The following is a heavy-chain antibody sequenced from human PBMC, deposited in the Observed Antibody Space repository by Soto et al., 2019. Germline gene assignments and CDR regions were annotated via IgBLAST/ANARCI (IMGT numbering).Heavy chain of an antibody. CDR1: GFTFSSYG. CDR3: AKDRIARVGVAPHDY. V-gene: IGHV3-30*18. CDR2: ISYDGSNK. J-gene: IGHJ4*02. Sequence: QVQLVESGGGVVQPGRSLRLSCAASGFTFSSYGMHWVRQAPGKGLEWVAVISYDGSNKYYADSVKGRFTISRDNSKNTLYLQMNRLRAEDTAVYYSAKDRIARVGVAPHDYWGQGTLGTVSS. D-gene: IGHD2-15*01.